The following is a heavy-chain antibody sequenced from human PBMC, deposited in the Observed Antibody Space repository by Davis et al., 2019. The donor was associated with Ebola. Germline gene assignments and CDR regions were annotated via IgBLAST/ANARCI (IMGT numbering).Heavy chain of an antibody. CDR2: IKQDGSEK. Sequence: GESLKISCAASGFTFSSYWMSWVRQAPGKGLEWVANIKQDGSEKYYVDSVKGRFTISRDNAKNSLYLQMNSLRAEDTAVYYCARDVKYQLLFGVGFDYWGQGTLVTVSS. D-gene: IGHD2-2*01. V-gene: IGHV3-7*03. CDR3: ARDVKYQLLFGVGFDY. CDR1: GFTFSSYW. J-gene: IGHJ4*02.